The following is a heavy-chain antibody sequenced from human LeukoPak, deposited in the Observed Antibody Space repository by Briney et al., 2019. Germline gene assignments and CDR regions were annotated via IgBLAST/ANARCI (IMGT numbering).Heavy chain of an antibody. V-gene: IGHV4-39*01. CDR1: GGSISSSSYY. CDR2: IYHSGST. Sequence: SETLSLNCTLSGGSISSSSYYWGRIRQPLGQVLEWLGEIYHSGSTNYNPSLKSRVTISVDKSKNQFSLKLSSVTAADTAVYYCARHGITMVRGVRNWFDPWGQGTLVTVSS. J-gene: IGHJ5*02. D-gene: IGHD3-10*01. CDR3: ARHGITMVRGVRNWFDP.